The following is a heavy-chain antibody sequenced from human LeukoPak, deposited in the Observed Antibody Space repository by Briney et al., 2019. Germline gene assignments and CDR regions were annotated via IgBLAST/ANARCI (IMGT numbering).Heavy chain of an antibody. CDR1: DGSISSYY. V-gene: IGHV4-39*07. D-gene: IGHD2-2*02. CDR3: ARDLRYCSSTSCYIGWFDP. J-gene: IGHJ5*02. Sequence: PSETLSLTCSVSDGSISSYYWGWIRQPPGKGLEWIGSIYYSGSTYYNPSLKSRVTISVDTSKNQFSLKLSSVTAADTAVYYCARDLRYCSSTSCYIGWFDPWGQGTLVTVSS. CDR2: IYYSGST.